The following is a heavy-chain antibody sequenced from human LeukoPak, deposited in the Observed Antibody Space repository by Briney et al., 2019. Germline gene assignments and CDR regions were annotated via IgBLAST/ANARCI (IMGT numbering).Heavy chain of an antibody. CDR2: IEDDGNKK. CDR3: ARGRGIAL. Sequence: GGSLRLSCATSGFTLSNFWVNWVRQAPGKGLEWVANIEDDGNKKNYVDSVKGRFTISRDNVKNSIYLQMNSLRADDTAVYYCARGRGIALWGQGTLVTVSS. J-gene: IGHJ4*02. CDR1: GFTLSNFW. D-gene: IGHD6-13*01. V-gene: IGHV3-7*01.